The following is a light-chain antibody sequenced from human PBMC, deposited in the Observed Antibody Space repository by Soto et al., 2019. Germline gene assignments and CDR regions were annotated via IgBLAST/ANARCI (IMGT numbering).Light chain of an antibody. CDR3: LHHSNWPSVT. CDR2: DAS. CDR1: QSITTS. J-gene: IGKJ4*01. V-gene: IGKV3-11*01. Sequence: EIVLTQSPATLSLSPGDRATLSCRASQSITTSLAWYQHQPGQAPRLLIYDASNRPTGIPARFSGSGSGTHFSLTISSLEPEDFAVSYCLHHSNWPSVTFGGGTKLEIK.